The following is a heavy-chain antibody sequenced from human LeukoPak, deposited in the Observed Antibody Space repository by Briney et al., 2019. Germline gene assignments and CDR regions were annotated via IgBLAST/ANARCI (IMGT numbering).Heavy chain of an antibody. CDR2: IYTSGST. J-gene: IGHJ6*03. CDR1: GDSISNFY. CDR3: ARDKRVAVAGTYIYYYMDV. Sequence: SETLSLTCTVSGDSISNFYWSWIRQPAGKGLEWIGRIYTSGSTNYNPSLKSRVTMSVDTSKNQFSLKLSSVTAADTAVYYCARDKRVAVAGTYIYYYMDVWGNGTTVTISS. D-gene: IGHD6-19*01. V-gene: IGHV4-4*07.